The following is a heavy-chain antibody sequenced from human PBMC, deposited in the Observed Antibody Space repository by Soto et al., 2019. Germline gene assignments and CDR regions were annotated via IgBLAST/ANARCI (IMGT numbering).Heavy chain of an antibody. Sequence: ETLSLTCAVYGGSFSGYYWSWIRQPPGKGLEWIGEINHSGSTNYNPSLKSRVTISVDTSKNQFSLKLSSVTAADTAVYYCARDQGRAARSGPYYYYYYGMDVWGQGTTVTVSS. J-gene: IGHJ6*02. CDR1: GGSFSGYY. V-gene: IGHV4-34*01. D-gene: IGHD6-6*01. CDR3: ARDQGRAARSGPYYYYYYGMDV. CDR2: INHSGST.